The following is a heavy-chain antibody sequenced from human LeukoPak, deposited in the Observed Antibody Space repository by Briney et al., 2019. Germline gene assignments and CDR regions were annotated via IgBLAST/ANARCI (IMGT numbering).Heavy chain of an antibody. CDR1: GGSISSYY. V-gene: IGHV4-4*07. Sequence: SQTLSLTCTVSGGSISSYYWSWIRQPAGKGLEWIGRIYTSGSTNYNPSRKSRVTMSVDTSKNQFSLKLSSVTAADTAVYYCARMEADDYVWGSYRYYYYYMDVWGKGTTVTISS. CDR2: IYTSGST. D-gene: IGHD3-16*02. CDR3: ARMEADDYVWGSYRYYYYYMDV. J-gene: IGHJ6*03.